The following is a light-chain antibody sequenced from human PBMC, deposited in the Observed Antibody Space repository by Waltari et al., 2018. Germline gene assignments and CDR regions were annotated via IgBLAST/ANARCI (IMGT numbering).Light chain of an antibody. V-gene: IGLV2-14*03. CDR2: DVS. CDR1: SSDVGGYNY. J-gene: IGLJ3*02. Sequence: QSALTQPASVSGSPGQSITISCTGTSSDVGGYNYVSWYQQHPGKATKLMIYDVSNRPSGVSNRVSGSKSGNTASLTISGLQAEDEADYYCSSYTSSSTRVFGGGTKLTVL. CDR3: SSYTSSSTRV.